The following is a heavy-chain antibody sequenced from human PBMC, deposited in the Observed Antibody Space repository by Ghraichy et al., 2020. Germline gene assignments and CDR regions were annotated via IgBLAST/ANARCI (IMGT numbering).Heavy chain of an antibody. Sequence: SETLSLTCTVSGGSISSYYWSWIRQPPGKGLEWIGYIYYSGSTNYNPSLKSRVTISVDTSKNQFSLKLSSVTAADTAVYYCARHYGYYYYYMDVWGKGTTVTVSS. J-gene: IGHJ6*03. CDR2: IYYSGST. CDR1: GGSISSYY. V-gene: IGHV4-59*08. CDR3: ARHYGYYYYYMDV. D-gene: IGHD3-10*01.